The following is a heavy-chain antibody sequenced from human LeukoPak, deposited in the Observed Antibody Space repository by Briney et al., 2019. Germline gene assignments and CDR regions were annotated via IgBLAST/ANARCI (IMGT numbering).Heavy chain of an antibody. D-gene: IGHD4-17*01. Sequence: SETLSLTCAVYGGSFSGYYWSWIRQPPGKGLEWIGEINHSGSTNYNPSLKSRVTISVDTSKNQFSLKLSSVTAADTAVYYCARGGVYGGYARYWGQGTLVTVSS. CDR3: ARGGVYGGYARY. J-gene: IGHJ4*02. CDR1: GGSFSGYY. V-gene: IGHV4-34*01. CDR2: INHSGST.